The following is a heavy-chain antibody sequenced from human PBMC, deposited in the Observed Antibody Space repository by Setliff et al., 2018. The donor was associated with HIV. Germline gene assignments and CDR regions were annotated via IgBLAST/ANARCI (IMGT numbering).Heavy chain of an antibody. Sequence: GESLKISCAASGFSFSRYAIHWVRQAPGKGLQYVSAISSDGETTYYADSVKGRFTIPRDNSKNTLYLQMGSLRPEDMAVYYCARETYYHTWGGFFYYMDVWGKGTTVTVSS. D-gene: IGHD3-3*01. J-gene: IGHJ6*03. V-gene: IGHV3-64*02. CDR3: ARETYYHTWGGFFYYMDV. CDR1: GFSFSRYA. CDR2: ISSDGETT.